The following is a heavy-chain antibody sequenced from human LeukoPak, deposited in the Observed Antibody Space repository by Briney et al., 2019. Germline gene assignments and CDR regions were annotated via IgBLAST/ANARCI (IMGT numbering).Heavy chain of an antibody. V-gene: IGHV4-39*01. CDR3: ARHCCSGPAKRVFDI. J-gene: IGHJ3*02. CDR1: GGSIISSDYH. CDR2: ISYSGDT. D-gene: IGHD2-15*01. Sequence: SETLSLTCTVSGGSIISSDYHWGWVRQPPGKGLEWIGTISYSGDTDYNPSLRSRVTISVDTSDNQFSLRLGSVTAADTAVYHCARHCCSGPAKRVFDIWGQGTMVTVSS.